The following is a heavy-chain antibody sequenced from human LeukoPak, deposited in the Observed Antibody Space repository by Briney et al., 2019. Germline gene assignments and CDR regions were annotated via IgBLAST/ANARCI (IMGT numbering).Heavy chain of an antibody. D-gene: IGHD3-3*01. Sequence: GASVKVSCKASGYTFTSYDINWVRQATGQGLEWMGWMNPNSGNTGYAQKLQGRVTMTTDTSTSTAYMELRSLRSDDTAVYYCARAPYDFWTYPPFYWGQGTLVTVSS. CDR3: ARAPYDFWTYPPFY. J-gene: IGHJ4*02. CDR1: GYTFTSYD. V-gene: IGHV1-8*01. CDR2: MNPNSGNT.